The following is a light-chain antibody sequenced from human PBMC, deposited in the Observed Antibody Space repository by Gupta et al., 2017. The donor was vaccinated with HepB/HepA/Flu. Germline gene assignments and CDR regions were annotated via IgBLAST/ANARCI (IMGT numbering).Light chain of an antibody. CDR1: QSISSS. Sequence: IVLKPSPATLSVSPWERATLSCRASQSISSSLACYQQTPRQEPRILSKGASSRASGIPTRVSGSVSGTEFTLKISSLQSEVWAIDDGQHYRDCKLTFGGGTKLEIK. J-gene: IGKJ4*01. CDR2: GAS. CDR3: QHYRDCKLT. V-gene: IGKV3-15*01.